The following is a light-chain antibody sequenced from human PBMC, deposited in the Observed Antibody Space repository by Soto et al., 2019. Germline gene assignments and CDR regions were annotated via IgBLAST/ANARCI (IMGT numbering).Light chain of an antibody. CDR1: QSVSSN. Sequence: EIVMTQSPATPSVFPGERATLSFRASQSVSSNLAWYQQKPGQAPRLLIYGASTRATGIPARFSGSGSGTEFTLTISSLQSEDFAVYYCQQYNNWPRTFGQGTRLEN. CDR3: QQYNNWPRT. V-gene: IGKV3-15*01. CDR2: GAS. J-gene: IGKJ5*01.